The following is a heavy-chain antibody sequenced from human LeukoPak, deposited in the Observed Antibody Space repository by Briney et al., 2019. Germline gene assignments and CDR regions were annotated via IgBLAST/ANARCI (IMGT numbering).Heavy chain of an antibody. V-gene: IGHV3-7*05. CDR2: IKQDGNEK. J-gene: IGHJ4*02. Sequence: GGSLRLSCAASGFTLSSFWMSWVRQAPGKGPEWVANIKQDGNEKYYADSVKGRFTISRDNAKNSLYLQMNSLRAEDTAVYYCATIKVRANNYDTDGFEYWGQGTLVTVSS. CDR1: GFTLSSFW. D-gene: IGHD3-10*01. CDR3: ATIKVRANNYDTDGFEY.